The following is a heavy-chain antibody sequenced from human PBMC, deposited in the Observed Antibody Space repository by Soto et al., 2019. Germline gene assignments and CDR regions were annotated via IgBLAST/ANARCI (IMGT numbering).Heavy chain of an antibody. Sequence: QVQLQESGPGLVKPWETLSLTCTVSGGSISSYYWSWIRQPPGKGLEWIGYIYYSGSTNYNPSLKSRVTISVDTSKNQFSLKLSSVTAADTAVYYCARGRQLVSVFSQAWGMDVWGQGTTVTVSS. CDR1: GGSISSYY. D-gene: IGHD6-6*01. CDR2: IYYSGST. V-gene: IGHV4-59*01. J-gene: IGHJ6*02. CDR3: ARGRQLVSVFSQAWGMDV.